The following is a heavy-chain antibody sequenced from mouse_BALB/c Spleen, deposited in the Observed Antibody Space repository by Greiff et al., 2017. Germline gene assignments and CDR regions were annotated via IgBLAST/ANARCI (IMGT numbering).Heavy chain of an antibody. J-gene: IGHJ1*01. V-gene: IGHV1-66*01. CDR3: ARHEGGYDDGGYWYFDV. CDR2: IYAGTGGT. Sequence: QVQLQQSGAELVKPGASVKLSCKTSGFTFSSSYISWLKQKPGQSLEWIAWIYAGTGGTSYNQKFTGKAQLTVDTSSSTAYMQFSSLTTEDSAIYDCARHEGGYDDGGYWYFDVWGAGTTVTVSS. D-gene: IGHD2-2*01. CDR1: GFTFSSSY.